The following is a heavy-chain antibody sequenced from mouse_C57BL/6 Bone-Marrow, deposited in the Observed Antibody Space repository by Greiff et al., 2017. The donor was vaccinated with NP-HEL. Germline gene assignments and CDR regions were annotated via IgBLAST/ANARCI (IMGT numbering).Heavy chain of an antibody. CDR3: ARATYYDYDGAMDF. CDR1: GYTITDYY. D-gene: IGHD2-4*01. J-gene: IGHJ4*01. V-gene: IGHV1-26*01. Sequence: VQLQQSGPELVKPGASVKISCKASGYTITDYYMNWVKQSHGKSLEWIGDINPNNGGNSYTPKFKGKATLTVDKSSSTAYMELRSLTSEDSAVYYGARATYYDYDGAMDFWGQGTSVTVSS. CDR2: INPNNGGN.